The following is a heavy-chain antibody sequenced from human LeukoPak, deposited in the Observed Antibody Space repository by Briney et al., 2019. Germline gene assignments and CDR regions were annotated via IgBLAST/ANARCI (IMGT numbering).Heavy chain of an antibody. V-gene: IGHV3-23*01. Sequence: GGSLRLSCAASGFTFRSYAMSWVRQTPGKGLEWVSGISGSGNSTYYADSVKGRFTISRDNSKNTFYLQMNSLRGEDTAVYYCARGPYCSGGSCYSLGEFDPWGQGTLVTVSS. J-gene: IGHJ5*02. D-gene: IGHD2-15*01. CDR3: ARGPYCSGGSCYSLGEFDP. CDR1: GFTFRSYA. CDR2: ISGSGNST.